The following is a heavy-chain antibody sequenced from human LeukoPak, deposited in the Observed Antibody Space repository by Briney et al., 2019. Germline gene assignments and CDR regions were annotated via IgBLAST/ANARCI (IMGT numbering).Heavy chain of an antibody. CDR2: INHSGST. Sequence: PSETLSLTCAVYGGSFSGYYWSWIRQPPGKGLEWIGEINHSGSTNYNPSLKSRVTISVDTSKNQFSLKLSSVTAADTAVYYCARVYDSSGYYAYWYFDLWGRGTLVTVSS. V-gene: IGHV4-34*01. CDR1: GGSFSGYY. J-gene: IGHJ2*01. CDR3: ARVYDSSGYYAYWYFDL. D-gene: IGHD3-22*01.